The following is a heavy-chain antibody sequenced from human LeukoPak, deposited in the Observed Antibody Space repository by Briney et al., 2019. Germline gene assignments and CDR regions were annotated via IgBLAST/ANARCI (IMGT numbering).Heavy chain of an antibody. J-gene: IGHJ4*02. V-gene: IGHV4-34*01. Sequence: SETLSLTCAVYGGSFSGYYWSWIRQPPGKGLEWIGEINHSGSTNYNPSLKSRVTMSVDTSKNQFSLKLSSVTAADTAVYYCARDNYDILTGLDYWGQGTLVTVSS. D-gene: IGHD3-9*01. CDR2: INHSGST. CDR1: GGSFSGYY. CDR3: ARDNYDILTGLDY.